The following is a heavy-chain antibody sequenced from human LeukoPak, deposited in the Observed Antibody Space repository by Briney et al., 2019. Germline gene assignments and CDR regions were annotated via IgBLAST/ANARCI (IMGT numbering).Heavy chain of an antibody. V-gene: IGHV3-30*04. CDR1: GFTFSRSA. J-gene: IGHJ4*02. Sequence: PGGSLRLSCAASGFTFSRSAMHWVRQAPGKGLEWVAIISYDGGNKYYADSVKGRFTISRDNSKNTLYLQMDSLRAEDTAVYYCAKDRSGMGYYFDFWGQGTLVTVSS. CDR3: AKDRSGMGYYFDF. D-gene: IGHD1-26*01. CDR2: ISYDGGNK.